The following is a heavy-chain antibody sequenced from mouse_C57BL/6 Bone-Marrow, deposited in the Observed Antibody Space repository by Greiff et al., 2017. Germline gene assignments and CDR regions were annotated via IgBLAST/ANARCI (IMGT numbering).Heavy chain of an antibody. Sequence: EVKLMESGGDLVKPGGSLKLSCAASGFTFSSYGMSWVRQTPDKRLEWVATISSGGSYTYYPDSVKGRFTISRDNAKNTLYLQMSSLKSEDTAMYYCARHGGYDPFAYWGQGTLVTVSA. CDR1: GFTFSSYG. V-gene: IGHV5-6*01. J-gene: IGHJ3*01. CDR2: ISSGGSYT. CDR3: ARHGGYDPFAY. D-gene: IGHD2-3*01.